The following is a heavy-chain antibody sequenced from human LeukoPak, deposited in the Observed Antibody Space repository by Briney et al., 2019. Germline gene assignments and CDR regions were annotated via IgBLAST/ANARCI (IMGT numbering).Heavy chain of an antibody. J-gene: IGHJ4*02. V-gene: IGHV5-51*01. Sequence: GESLQISCKGSGYTFTSYWIGWVRQMPGKGLEWMGIIYPGDSDTRYSPSFQGQVTISADKSITTAHLQWSSLKASDTAVYYCARCSSGWYLDSWGQGTLVTVSS. CDR1: GYTFTSYW. CDR3: ARCSSGWYLDS. CDR2: IYPGDSDT. D-gene: IGHD6-19*01.